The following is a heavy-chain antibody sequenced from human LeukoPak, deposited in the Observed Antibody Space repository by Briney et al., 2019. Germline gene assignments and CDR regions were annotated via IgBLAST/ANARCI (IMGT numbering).Heavy chain of an antibody. CDR2: IDPTDSET. D-gene: IGHD5-18*01. CDR3: ARQTAMGRSGDY. J-gene: IGHJ4*02. Sequence: GESLKISCKASGYSFTSYWIGWVRQMPGKGLEWMGIIDPTDSETRYTPSFQGQVTISVDKSLTTAYLQWNSLKASDTAMYYCARQTAMGRSGDYWGQGTLVTVSS. V-gene: IGHV5-51*01. CDR1: GYSFTSYW.